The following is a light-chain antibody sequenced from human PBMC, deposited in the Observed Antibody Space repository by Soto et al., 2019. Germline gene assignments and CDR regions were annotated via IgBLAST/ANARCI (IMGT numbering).Light chain of an antibody. J-gene: IGLJ2*01. Sequence: QSALAQPPSASGSPGQSVTISCTGTSSDVGAYKFVSWYQHRPGKAPKLMIYEVSKRPSGVPDRFSGSKAGNTASLTVSGLQAGDEADYYCSSYAGSNTVVFGGGTKLTVL. CDR3: SSYAGSNTVV. V-gene: IGLV2-8*01. CDR2: EVS. CDR1: SSDVGAYKF.